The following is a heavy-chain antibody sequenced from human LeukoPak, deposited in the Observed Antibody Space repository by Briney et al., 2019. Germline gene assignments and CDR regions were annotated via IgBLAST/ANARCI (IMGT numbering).Heavy chain of an antibody. V-gene: IGHV1-2*02. Sequence: ASVKVSCKASGYTFTDYYIHWVRQAPGQGLEWMAWMNPNSGGTSYAQKFQGRVTMTRDTSISTAYMELSRLRFYDTAVYYCARNKEGKSLDYWGQGILVTVSS. CDR1: GYTFTDYY. J-gene: IGHJ4*02. CDR3: ARNKEGKSLDY. CDR2: MNPNSGGT.